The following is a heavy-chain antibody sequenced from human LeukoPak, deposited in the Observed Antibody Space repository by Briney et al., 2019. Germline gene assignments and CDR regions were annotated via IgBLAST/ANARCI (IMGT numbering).Heavy chain of an antibody. CDR1: EGTFSSYA. Sequence: SVKVSCKASEGTFSSYAISWVRQAPGQGLEWMGGIIPIFGTANYAQKFQGRVTITADKSTSTAYMELSSLRSEDTAVYYCARERSGIAVAGGFDIWGQGTMVTVSS. CDR2: IIPIFGTA. CDR3: ARERSGIAVAGGFDI. D-gene: IGHD6-19*01. J-gene: IGHJ3*02. V-gene: IGHV1-69*06.